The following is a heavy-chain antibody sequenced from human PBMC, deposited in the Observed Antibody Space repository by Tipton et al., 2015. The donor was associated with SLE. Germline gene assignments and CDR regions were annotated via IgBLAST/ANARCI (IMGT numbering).Heavy chain of an antibody. CDR1: GGSISSFY. Sequence: TLSLTCSVSGGSISSFYWSWIRQTPGKRLEWIGYIYHLGSTEYNPSLESRVTILVDTSKNQFSLKVNSVTAADTAVYYCASLLWGGWPFDHWGQGTLVTVSS. V-gene: IGHV4-59*12. CDR3: ASLLWGGWPFDH. CDR2: IYHLGST. D-gene: IGHD6-19*01. J-gene: IGHJ4*02.